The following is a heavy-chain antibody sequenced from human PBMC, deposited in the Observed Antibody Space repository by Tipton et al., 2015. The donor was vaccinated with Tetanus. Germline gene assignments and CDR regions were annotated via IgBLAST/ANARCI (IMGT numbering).Heavy chain of an antibody. V-gene: IGHV1-2*02. J-gene: IGHJ6*02. CDR1: GHTFSDYY. CDR3: ARDRGNYIYYGMDV. Sequence: QLVQSGAEVKKPGASVKVSCKASGHTFSDYYVYWVRQAPGQGLEWVGWIDPNSGGTVYAPKFQGRVTMTRDTSISTAYMELSSLRSDDTAVYYCARDRGNYIYYGMDVWGPGTTVTVS. D-gene: IGHD3-22*01. CDR2: IDPNSGGT.